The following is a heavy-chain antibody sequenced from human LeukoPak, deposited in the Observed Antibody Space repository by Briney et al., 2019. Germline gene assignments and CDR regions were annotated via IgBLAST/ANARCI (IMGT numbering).Heavy chain of an antibody. Sequence: GGSLRLSCVGSGFTFSDYYMSWIRQAPGKGLEWVSHMTSTGTIYYSKSVKGRFTISRDNAKNSLYLQMNSLGAEDTAVYYCANGGSNDSGGHPNDGFDLWGQGTLVTVSS. J-gene: IGHJ3*01. CDR1: GFTFSDYY. CDR2: MTSTGTI. D-gene: IGHD3-22*01. CDR3: ANGGSNDSGGHPNDGFDL. V-gene: IGHV3-11*01.